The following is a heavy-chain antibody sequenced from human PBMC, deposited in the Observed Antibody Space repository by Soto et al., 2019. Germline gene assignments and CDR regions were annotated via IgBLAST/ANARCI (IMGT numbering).Heavy chain of an antibody. CDR2: ISGVGDTM. D-gene: IGHD2-21*01. CDR3: AREVMATSKPYYFDC. Sequence: GGSLRLSCAASGFAFSDYDMSWIRQAPGRGLEWVSYISGVGDTMYYADSVKGRFTISRDNAKNSLYLQMNSLRAEDTAVYYCAREVMATSKPYYFDCWGQGTLVTVSS. V-gene: IGHV3-11*01. J-gene: IGHJ4*02. CDR1: GFAFSDYD.